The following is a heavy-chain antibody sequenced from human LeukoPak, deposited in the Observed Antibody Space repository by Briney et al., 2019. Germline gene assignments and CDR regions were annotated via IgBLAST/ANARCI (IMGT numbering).Heavy chain of an antibody. Sequence: ASVKVSCKASGCTFTSYGISWVRQAPGQGLEWMGWISASNGNTDYAQKVQGRVTMTTDTSTSTAYMELRSLRYDDTAVYYCGRDAYSSSYYVYWGQGTLVTVSS. CDR2: ISASNGNT. CDR3: GRDAYSSSYYVY. J-gene: IGHJ4*02. CDR1: GCTFTSYG. D-gene: IGHD6-13*01. V-gene: IGHV1-18*01.